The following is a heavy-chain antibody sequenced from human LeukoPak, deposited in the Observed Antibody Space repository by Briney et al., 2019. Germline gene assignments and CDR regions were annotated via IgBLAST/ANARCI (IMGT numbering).Heavy chain of an antibody. D-gene: IGHD2-2*01. V-gene: IGHV1-69*01. J-gene: IGHJ6*04. CDR2: IIPMFGTV. CDR1: GGTFSSYA. Sequence: AASVKASCKASGGTFSSYAISWVRQAPGQGLEWMGGIIPMFGTVKYAQKFQGRVTITADESTSTAYMELSSLRSEDTAMYYCATTSLAGYCSSTSCPSYYYYYYGVDVWGKGTTVTVSS. CDR3: ATTSLAGYCSSTSCPSYYYYYYGVDV.